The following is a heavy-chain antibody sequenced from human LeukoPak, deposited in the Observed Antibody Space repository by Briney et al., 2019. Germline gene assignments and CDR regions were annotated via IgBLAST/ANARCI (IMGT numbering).Heavy chain of an antibody. CDR1: GFTFSSYA. V-gene: IGHV3-23*01. CDR3: AKDPPRPPSY. CDR2: ISGSADTT. Sequence: PGGSLRLSCVASGFTFSSYAMSWVRQAPGKGLEWVSGISGSADTTYSADPVKGRFTISRDNSKNTLFLQMNSLRADDTAVYYCAKDPPRPPSYWGQGTLVTVSS. J-gene: IGHJ4*02.